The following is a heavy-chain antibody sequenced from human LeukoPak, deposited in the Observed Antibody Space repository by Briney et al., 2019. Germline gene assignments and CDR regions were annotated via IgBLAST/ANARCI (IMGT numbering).Heavy chain of an antibody. CDR2: INQDGSQK. J-gene: IGHJ4*02. V-gene: IGHV3-7*01. CDR1: GFTFSSYW. Sequence: GGSLRLSCAASGFTFSSYWMTWVRQAPGKGLECVANINQDGSQKYYVDSVKGRFTISRDNAKNSLYLQMNSLRVEDTAVYYCARDRGGYGSDYWGQGTLVTASS. CDR3: ARDRGGYGSDY. D-gene: IGHD6-19*01.